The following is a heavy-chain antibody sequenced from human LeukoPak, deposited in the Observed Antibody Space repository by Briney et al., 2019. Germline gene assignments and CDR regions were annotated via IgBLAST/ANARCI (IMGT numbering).Heavy chain of an antibody. CDR3: VRDSQTVYYYQPPDY. Sequence: GGSLRLSCAASGFTFSTSWMHWVRHAPGKGLVWVSRINSDGSSTSYADSVKGRFTISRDNAKNSLYLQMNSLRAEDTAVYYCVRDSQTVYYYQPPDYWGQGTPVTVSA. J-gene: IGHJ4*02. D-gene: IGHD3-10*01. V-gene: IGHV3-74*01. CDR1: GFTFSTSW. CDR2: INSDGSST.